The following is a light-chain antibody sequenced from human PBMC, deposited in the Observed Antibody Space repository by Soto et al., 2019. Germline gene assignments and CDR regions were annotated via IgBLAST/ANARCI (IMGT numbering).Light chain of an antibody. CDR3: CSYAGGNNWV. CDR1: SSDVGGYNL. CDR2: EGI. V-gene: IGLV2-23*01. J-gene: IGLJ3*02. Sequence: QSALTQPASVSGSPGQSITISCTGTSSDVGGYNLVSWYQQHPGKAPRLMIFEGIKRPSGVSNRFSGSKSGDTASLTISGLQAEDEAHYYCCSYAGGNNWVFGGGTKVTVL.